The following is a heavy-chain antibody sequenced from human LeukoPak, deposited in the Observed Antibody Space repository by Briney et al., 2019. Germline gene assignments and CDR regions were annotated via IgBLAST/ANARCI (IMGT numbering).Heavy chain of an antibody. CDR2: INPNSGGT. CDR1: GFTFSSYG. D-gene: IGHD3-22*01. J-gene: IGHJ4*02. CDR3: ARVSYDSSGPTDVAFDY. V-gene: IGHV1-2*02. Sequence: GGSLRLSCVASGFTFSSYGMHWVRQAPGQGLEWMGWINPNSGGTNYAQKFQGRVTMTRDTSISTAYMELSRLRSDDTAVYYCARVSYDSSGPTDVAFDYWGQGTLVTVSS.